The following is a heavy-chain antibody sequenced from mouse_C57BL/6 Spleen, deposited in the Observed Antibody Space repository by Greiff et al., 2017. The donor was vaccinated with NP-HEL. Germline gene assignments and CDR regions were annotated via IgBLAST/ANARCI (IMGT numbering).Heavy chain of an antibody. V-gene: IGHV10-3*01. Sequence: EVQLVESGGGLVQPKGSLKLSCAASGFTFNTYAMHWVRQAPGKGLEWVARIRSKSSNYATYYADSVKDRFTISRDDSQSMLYLQMNNLKTEDTAMYYCVRDGTTVVATDYYAMDYWGQGTSVTVSS. CDR1: GFTFNTYA. CDR3: VRDGTTVVATDYYAMDY. J-gene: IGHJ4*01. D-gene: IGHD1-1*01. CDR2: IRSKSSNYAT.